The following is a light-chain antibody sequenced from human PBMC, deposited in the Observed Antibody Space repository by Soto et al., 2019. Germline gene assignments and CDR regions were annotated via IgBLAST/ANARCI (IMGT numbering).Light chain of an antibody. CDR1: QSVSSNY. Sequence: EIVLTQSPGTLSLSPGAGAPLSCRARQSVSSNYLAWYQQKPGQALRLLIYGASNRATGIPDRFSGSGSGTEFTLTISRLEPEDFAVYYCQQYSSSPLTFGGGTKVDI. CDR2: GAS. V-gene: IGKV3-20*01. J-gene: IGKJ4*01. CDR3: QQYSSSPLT.